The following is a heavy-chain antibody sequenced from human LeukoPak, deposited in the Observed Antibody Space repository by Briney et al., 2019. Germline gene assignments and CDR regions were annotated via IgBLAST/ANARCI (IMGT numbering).Heavy chain of an antibody. CDR3: ARVRYSSGWYLLAFDY. V-gene: IGHV4-59*01. CDR1: GGSISSYY. CDR2: IYYSGST. D-gene: IGHD6-19*01. J-gene: IGHJ4*02. Sequence: SETLSLTCTVSGGSISSYYWSWIGQPPGKGLEWIAHIYYSGSTNYNPSLKSRVTISVDTSKNQFSLKLSSVTAADTAVYYCARVRYSSGWYLLAFDYWGQGTLVTVSS.